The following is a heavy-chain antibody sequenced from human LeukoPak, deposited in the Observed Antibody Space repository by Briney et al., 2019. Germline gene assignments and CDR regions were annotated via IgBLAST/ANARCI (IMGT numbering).Heavy chain of an antibody. CDR1: GLTFDDYS. Sequence: SLRLSCIASGLTFDDYSMHWARQAPGKGLEWVAGISWNSGSIGYADSMKGGFTISRDNANTSLFLQMNNLRAEDTALYYCGNAGGSVRHCTGGRCFESYGMDVWGQGTTVTVSS. CDR3: GNAGGSVRHCTGGRCFESYGMDV. V-gene: IGHV3-9*01. J-gene: IGHJ6*02. CDR2: ISWNSGSI. D-gene: IGHD2-8*02.